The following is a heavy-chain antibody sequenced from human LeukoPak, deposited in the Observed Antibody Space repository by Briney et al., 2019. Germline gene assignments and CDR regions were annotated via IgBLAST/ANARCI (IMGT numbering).Heavy chain of an antibody. V-gene: IGHV3-74*03. CDR3: TRSGYSHGYDY. D-gene: IGHD2-15*01. Sequence: PGGSPRLSCVASGFTFSGHWMHWVRQVPGKGLMAVSRITPDGNAAAYADSVKGRFTISRDNAKNTLYLEMNSLTAEDTALYHCTRSGYSHGYDYWGQGTLVSVSS. CDR2: ITPDGNAA. CDR1: GFTFSGHW. J-gene: IGHJ4*02.